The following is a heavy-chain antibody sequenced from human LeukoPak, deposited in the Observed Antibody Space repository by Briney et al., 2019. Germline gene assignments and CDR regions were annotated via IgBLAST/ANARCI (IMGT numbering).Heavy chain of an antibody. CDR2: ISGSGSTI. Sequence: AGGSLRLSCAVSGITFRSYEMNWVRQAPGKGLEWVSYISGSGSTIYYADSVKGRFTISRDNARNSFYLQLNSLRAEDTALYYCATYIVGPTLDYWGQGALVTVSS. CDR1: GITFRSYE. J-gene: IGHJ4*02. CDR3: ATYIVGPTLDY. D-gene: IGHD1-26*01. V-gene: IGHV3-48*03.